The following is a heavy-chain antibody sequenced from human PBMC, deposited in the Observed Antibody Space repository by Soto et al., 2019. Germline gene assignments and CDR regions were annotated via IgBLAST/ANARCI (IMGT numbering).Heavy chain of an antibody. CDR1: GDSVSSNSAA. J-gene: IGHJ6*03. Sequence: SQTLSLTCAISGDSVSSNSAAWNWIRQSPSRGLEWLGRTYYRSKWYNDYAVSVKSRITINPDTSKNQFSLQLNSVTPEDTAVYYCARETRDDFWSGYQKYSYYYYMAVWGKGTTVTVSS. CDR3: ARETRDDFWSGYQKYSYYYYMAV. CDR2: TYYRSKWYN. D-gene: IGHD3-3*01. V-gene: IGHV6-1*01.